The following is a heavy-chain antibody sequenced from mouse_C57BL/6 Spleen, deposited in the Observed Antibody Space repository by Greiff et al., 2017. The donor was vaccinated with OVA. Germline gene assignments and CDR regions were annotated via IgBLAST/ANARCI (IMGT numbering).Heavy chain of an antibody. CDR3: AKGSPYYGSSYWYFDV. CDR2: ISSGSSTI. J-gene: IGHJ1*03. CDR1: GFTFSDYG. V-gene: IGHV5-17*01. Sequence: EVHLVESGGGLVKPGGSLKLSCAASGFTFSDYGMHWVRQAPEKGLEWVAYISSGSSTIYYADTVKGRFTISRDNAKNTLFLQMTSLRSEDTAMYYSAKGSPYYGSSYWYFDVWGTGTTVTVSS. D-gene: IGHD1-1*01.